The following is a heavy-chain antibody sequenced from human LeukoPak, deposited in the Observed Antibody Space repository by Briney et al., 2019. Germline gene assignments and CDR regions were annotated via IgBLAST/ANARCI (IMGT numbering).Heavy chain of an antibody. D-gene: IGHD3-10*01. V-gene: IGHV3-48*03. J-gene: IGHJ4*02. CDR3: ARVFMNYFGSAFDY. CDR2: ISGSGYTI. CDR1: GFTFSNYE. Sequence: GGSLRLSCAASGFTFSNYEMNWVRQAPGKGLEWLSFISGSGYTIYYEDSVRGRFSISRDNAKNSLYLDMHNLRGDDTAVYYCARVFMNYFGSAFDYWGQGSLVTVSS.